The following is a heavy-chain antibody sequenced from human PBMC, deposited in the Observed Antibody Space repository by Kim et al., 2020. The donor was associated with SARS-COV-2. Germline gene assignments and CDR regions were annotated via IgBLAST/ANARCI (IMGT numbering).Heavy chain of an antibody. CDR2: T. J-gene: IGHJ4*02. D-gene: IGHD6-19*01. CDR3: AGAVAASFDY. Sequence: TNYNPSLKSRVTIAVDKSKNHFSLKLSSVTAADTAVYYCAGAVAASFDYWGQGALVTVSS. V-gene: IGHV4-4*02.